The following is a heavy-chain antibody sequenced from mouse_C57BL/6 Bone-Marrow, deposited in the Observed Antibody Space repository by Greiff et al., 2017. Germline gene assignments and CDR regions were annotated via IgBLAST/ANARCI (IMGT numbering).Heavy chain of an antibody. CDR2: IYIGNGYT. D-gene: IGHD1-1*01. CDR3: CVTTVVASFDY. Sequence: VQLKQSGAELVRPGSSVKMSCKTSGYTFTSYGINWVKQRTGQGLEWIGYIYIGNGYTEYNEKFKGKATLTSDTSSSTAYMQLSSLTSEDSAIYFFCVTTVVASFDYWGQGTTLTVSS. CDR1: GYTFTSYG. V-gene: IGHV1-58*01. J-gene: IGHJ2*01.